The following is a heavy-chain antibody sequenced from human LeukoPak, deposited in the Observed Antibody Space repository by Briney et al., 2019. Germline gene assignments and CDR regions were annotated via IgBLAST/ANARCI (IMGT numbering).Heavy chain of an antibody. Sequence: SETLSLTCTVSGGSISSYYWSWIRQPAGKGLEWIGRIYTSGSTNYNPSLKSRVTMSVDTSKNQFSLKLSSVTAADTAVYYCARVAVVVPAAIRAPSYYYMDVWGKGTTVTVSS. V-gene: IGHV4-4*07. D-gene: IGHD2-2*01. CDR3: ARVAVVVPAAIRAPSYYYMDV. J-gene: IGHJ6*03. CDR2: IYTSGST. CDR1: GGSISSYY.